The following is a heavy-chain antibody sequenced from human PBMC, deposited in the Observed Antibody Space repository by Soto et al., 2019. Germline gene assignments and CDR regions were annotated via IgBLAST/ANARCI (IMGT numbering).Heavy chain of an antibody. CDR1: GGTFSSYA. J-gene: IGHJ6*02. V-gene: IGHV1-69*06. CDR3: ARIAATPSYYYYGMDV. Sequence: SVKVSCKASGGTFSSYAISWVRQAPGQGLEWMGGIIPIFGTANYAQKFQGRVTITADKSTSTAYMELSSLRSEDTAVYYCARIAATPSYYYYGMDVWGQGTTVTVSS. CDR2: IIPIFGTA. D-gene: IGHD6-6*01.